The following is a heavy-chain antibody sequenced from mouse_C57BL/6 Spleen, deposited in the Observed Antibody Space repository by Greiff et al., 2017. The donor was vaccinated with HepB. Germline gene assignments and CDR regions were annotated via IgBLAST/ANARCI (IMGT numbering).Heavy chain of an antibody. D-gene: IGHD2-3*01. J-gene: IGHJ3*01. V-gene: IGHV5-17*01. Sequence: DVQLVESGGGLVKPGGSLKLSCAASGFTFSDYGMHWVRQAPEKGLEWVAYISSGSSTIYYADTVKGRFTISRDNAKNTLFLQMTSLRSEDTAMYYGARRDGYPLAYWGQGTLVTVSA. CDR2: ISSGSSTI. CDR3: ARRDGYPLAY. CDR1: GFTFSDYG.